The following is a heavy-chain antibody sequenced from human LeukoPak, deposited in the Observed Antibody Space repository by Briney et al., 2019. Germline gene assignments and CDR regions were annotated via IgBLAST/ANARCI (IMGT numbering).Heavy chain of an antibody. V-gene: IGHV4-59*12. D-gene: IGHD3-22*01. CDR1: GGSISSYY. J-gene: IGHJ3*02. Sequence: PSETLSLTCTVSGGSISSYYWSWIRQPPGKGLEWIGYIYYSGSTNYNPSLKSRVTISVDTSKNQFSLKLSSVTAADTAVYYCARDRPYYYDRGLDAFDIWGQGTMVTVSS. CDR2: IYYSGST. CDR3: ARDRPYYYDRGLDAFDI.